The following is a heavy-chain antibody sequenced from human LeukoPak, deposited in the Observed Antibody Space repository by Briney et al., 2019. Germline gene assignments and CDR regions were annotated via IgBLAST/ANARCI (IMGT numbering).Heavy chain of an antibody. J-gene: IGHJ6*02. D-gene: IGHD3-10*01. CDR2: INHSGST. CDR3: ARVSYYYGSGTQTEVYYYGMDV. CDR1: GGSFSGYY. Sequence: SETLSLTCAVYGGSFSGYYWSWIRQPPGKGLEWIGEINHSGSTNYNPSLKSRVTISVDTSKNQFSLKLSSVTAADTAVYYCARVSYYYGSGTQTEVYYYGMDVWGQGTTVTVSS. V-gene: IGHV4-34*01.